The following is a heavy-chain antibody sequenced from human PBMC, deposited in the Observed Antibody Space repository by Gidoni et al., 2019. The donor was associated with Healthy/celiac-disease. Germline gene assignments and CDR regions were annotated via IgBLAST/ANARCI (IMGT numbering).Heavy chain of an antibody. D-gene: IGHD3-22*01. CDR3: AAPRGGLHDSSGYYHTHFDY. CDR2: IYHSGST. V-gene: IGHV4-38-2*01. J-gene: IGHJ4*02. CDR1: GYSISRGYY. Sequence: QVQLQESGPGLVKPSETLSLTCAVSGYSISRGYYWGWIRQPPGKGLELIGSIYHSGSTYYNPSLKSRVTISVDTSKNQFSLKLSSVTAADTAVYYCAAPRGGLHDSSGYYHTHFDYWGQGTLVTVSS.